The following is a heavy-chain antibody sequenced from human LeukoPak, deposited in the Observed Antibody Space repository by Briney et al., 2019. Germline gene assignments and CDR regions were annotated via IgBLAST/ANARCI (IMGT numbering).Heavy chain of an antibody. Sequence: GGSLRLSCAASGFTFSSYAMSWVRQAQGKGLEWVSAISGSGGSTYYADSGKGRFTISRDNSKNTLYLQMNSLRAEDTAVYYCAKCGVVPAAKYYYYYYGMDVWGQGTTVTVSS. V-gene: IGHV3-23*01. CDR3: AKCGVVPAAKYYYYYYGMDV. CDR1: GFTFSSYA. J-gene: IGHJ6*02. CDR2: ISGSGGST. D-gene: IGHD2-2*01.